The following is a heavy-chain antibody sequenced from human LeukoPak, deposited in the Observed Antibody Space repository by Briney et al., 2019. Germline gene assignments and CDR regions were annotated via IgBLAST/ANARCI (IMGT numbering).Heavy chain of an antibody. D-gene: IGHD3-3*01. V-gene: IGHV3-13*05. CDR1: GFTFSRYD. J-gene: IGHJ3*02. Sequence: GGSLRLSCAATGFTFSRYDMHWVRQATGKGLEWVSAIGTVGDPYYPGSVKGRFTISRENAKNSLYLQMNSLRAGDTAVYYCARGFLGDAFDIWGQGTMVTVSS. CDR2: IGTVGDP. CDR3: ARGFLGDAFDI.